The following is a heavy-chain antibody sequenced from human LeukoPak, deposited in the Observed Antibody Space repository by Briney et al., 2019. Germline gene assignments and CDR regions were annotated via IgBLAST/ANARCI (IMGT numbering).Heavy chain of an antibody. V-gene: IGHV1-2*02. Sequence: ASVKVSCKASGYTFTGYYMHWVRQAPGQGLEWMGWINPNSGGTNYAQKFQGRVTMTRDTSISTAYMELSRLRSDDTAVYYCAREAVAVNSDYNGWFDPWGQGTLVTVSS. J-gene: IGHJ5*02. CDR2: INPNSGGT. CDR3: AREAVAVNSDYNGWFDP. CDR1: GYTFTGYY. D-gene: IGHD4-11*01.